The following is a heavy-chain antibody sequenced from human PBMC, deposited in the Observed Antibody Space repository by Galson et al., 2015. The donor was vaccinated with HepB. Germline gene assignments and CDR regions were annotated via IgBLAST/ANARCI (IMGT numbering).Heavy chain of an antibody. D-gene: IGHD2-2*01. V-gene: IGHV1-3*01. CDR2: INAGNGNT. J-gene: IGHJ4*02. CDR1: GYTFTSYA. Sequence: SVKVSCKASGYTFTSYAMHWVRQAPGQRLEWMGWINAGNGNTKYSQKFQGRVTITRDTSASTAYMELSSLRSEDTAVYYCARGELLWDWVDFDYWGQGTLVTVSS. CDR3: ARGELLWDWVDFDY.